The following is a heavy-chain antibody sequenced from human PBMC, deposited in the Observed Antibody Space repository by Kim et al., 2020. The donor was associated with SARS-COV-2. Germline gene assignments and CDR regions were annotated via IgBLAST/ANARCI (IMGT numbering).Heavy chain of an antibody. CDR1: GYSISSGYY. D-gene: IGHD3-10*01. V-gene: IGHV4-38-2*02. CDR3: ASGIGVRGFYGMDV. J-gene: IGHJ6*02. CDR2: IYHSGST. Sequence: SETLSLTCTVSGYSISSGYYWGWIRQPPGKGLEWIGSIYHSGSTYYNPSLKSRVTISVDTSKNQFSLKLSSVTAADTAVYYCASGIGVRGFYGMDVWGQGTTVTVSS.